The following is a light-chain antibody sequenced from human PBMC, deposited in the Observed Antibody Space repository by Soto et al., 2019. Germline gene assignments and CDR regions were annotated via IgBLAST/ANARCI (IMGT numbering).Light chain of an antibody. V-gene: IGLV1-40*01. J-gene: IGLJ3*02. CDR1: WSNIGAGHD. CDR3: QSYDSSLRV. CDR2: GHN. Sequence: QSVLTQPPSVSGAPGQRVTISCTGGWSNIGAGHDVHWYQQLPGTAPKLIIYGHNKRPSGVPDRFSGSTSGDSASLTITGLRAEDEADYYCQSYDSSLRVFGGGTKVTVL.